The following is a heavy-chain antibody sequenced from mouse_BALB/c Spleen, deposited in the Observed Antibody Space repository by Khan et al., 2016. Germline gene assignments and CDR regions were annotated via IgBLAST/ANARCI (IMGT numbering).Heavy chain of an antibody. J-gene: IGHJ4*01. V-gene: IGHV1S56*01. CDR3: ARWDSSGYYAMDY. CDR2: IYPGNVNT. CDR1: GYTSTSYY. Sequence: QVQLKQSGPELVKPGASVRISCKASGYTSTSYYIHWVKQRPGQGLEWIGWIYPGNVNTKYNEKFKGKATLTADKSSSTAYMQLSSLTSEDSAVYFCARWDSSGYYAMDYWGQGTSVTVSS. D-gene: IGHD3-2*01.